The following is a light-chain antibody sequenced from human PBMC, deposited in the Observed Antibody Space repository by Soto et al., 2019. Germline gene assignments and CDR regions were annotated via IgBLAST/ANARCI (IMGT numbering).Light chain of an antibody. CDR1: QSVSSSY. V-gene: IGKV3-20*01. CDR2: GAS. J-gene: IGKJ3*01. Sequence: EIVLTQSPGTLSLSPGERATLSCRASQSVSSSYLAWYQHKPGQAPRLLIYGASNRATGIPDRFSGSGSGTDFTLTISRLEPEDFAVYYCQHYGSSPLFTFGPGTKVDSK. CDR3: QHYGSSPLFT.